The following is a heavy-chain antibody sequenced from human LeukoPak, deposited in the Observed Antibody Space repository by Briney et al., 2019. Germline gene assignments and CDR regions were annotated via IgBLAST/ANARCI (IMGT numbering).Heavy chain of an antibody. CDR3: LRGPPSRRRGYSYGYSSRPSDV. CDR2: INLRWSD. J-gene: IGHJ6*04. D-gene: IGHD5-18*01. V-gene: IGHV4-34*01. CDR1: GGSFSGYY. Sequence: SETVSLTFAVYGGSFSGYYWSWIRQPPGKGLEWIGVINLRWSDNYNPSLRSRVTISVDTSKNQFSLKLSSVTASGPAVYYVLRGPPSRRRGYSYGYSSRPSDVWGRRSSVTVSS.